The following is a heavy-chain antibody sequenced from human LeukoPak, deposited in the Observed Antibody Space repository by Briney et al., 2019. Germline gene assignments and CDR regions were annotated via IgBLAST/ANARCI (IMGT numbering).Heavy chain of an antibody. J-gene: IGHJ4*02. V-gene: IGHV3-21*01. CDR3: VRDLGRESIFDY. CDR2: ISKGSGYI. D-gene: IGHD7-27*01. Sequence: GGSLGLSCAASGFSFSDYSLNWVRQAPGKGLEWVSSISKGSGYIYYTDSVKGRFTISRDNAKNSLFLQMNSLRAEDTAVYYCVRDLGRESIFDYWGQGTLVTVSS. CDR1: GFSFSDYS.